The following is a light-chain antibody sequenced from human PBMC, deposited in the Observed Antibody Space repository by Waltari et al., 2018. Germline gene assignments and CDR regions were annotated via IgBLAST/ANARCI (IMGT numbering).Light chain of an antibody. CDR2: EVS. CDR3: SSYAGSNNYVV. J-gene: IGLJ2*01. V-gene: IGLV2-8*01. CDR1: SSDVGGYNY. Sequence: QSALTQPPSASGSPGQSVTISCTGTSSDVGGYNYVSWYQQHPGKAPKLMIYEVSKRPSGVPYRFSGSKSGNTASLTGSGLQAEDEADYYGSSYAGSNNYVVFGGGTKLTVL.